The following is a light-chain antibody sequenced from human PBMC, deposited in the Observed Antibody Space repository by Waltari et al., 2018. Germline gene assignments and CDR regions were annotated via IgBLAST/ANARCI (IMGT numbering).Light chain of an antibody. CDR2: GDD. CDR3: AAWIDSLNGVA. J-gene: IGLJ2*01. Sequence: YQHLPGTAPKLLLYGDDQRPSGVPDRFSASKSGNSGSLAIGGLRSEDEGDYYCAAWIDSLNGVAFGGGTKLTVL. V-gene: IGLV1-44*01.